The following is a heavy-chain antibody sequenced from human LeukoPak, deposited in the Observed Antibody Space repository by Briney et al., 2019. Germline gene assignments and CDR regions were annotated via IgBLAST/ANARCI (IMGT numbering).Heavy chain of an antibody. V-gene: IGHV4-38-2*02. D-gene: IGHD1-20*01. CDR1: GYSISSGYY. CDR3: ASKYNWNQYNYYYYMDV. CDR2: IYHSGST. Sequence: PSETLSLTCTVSGYSISSGYYWGWIRQPPGKGLEWIGSIYHSGSTYYNPSLKSRVTISIDTSKNQFSLTLSSVTAADTAVYYCASKYNWNQYNYYYYMDVWGKGTTVTVSS. J-gene: IGHJ6*03.